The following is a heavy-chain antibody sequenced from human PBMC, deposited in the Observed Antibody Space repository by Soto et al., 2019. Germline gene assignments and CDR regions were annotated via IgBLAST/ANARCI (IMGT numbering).Heavy chain of an antibody. CDR3: TTEAYDNSGSLAFDI. CDR2: IFHTGTT. D-gene: IGHD3-22*01. J-gene: IGHJ3*02. CDR1: GGSISSGY. V-gene: IGHV4-59*08. Sequence: SETLSLTCSVSGGSISSGYWTWIRHPPGKGLEWIGYIFHTGTTSYNPSLKSRVTLSVDTSQSQFSLKLNSVTAADTAVYYCTTEAYDNSGSLAFDIWGPGTLVTVSS.